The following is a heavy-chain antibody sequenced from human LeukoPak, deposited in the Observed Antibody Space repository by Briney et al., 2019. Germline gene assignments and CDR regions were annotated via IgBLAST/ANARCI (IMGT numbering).Heavy chain of an antibody. J-gene: IGHJ4*02. CDR3: AKDQVRFGELSFYFDY. Sequence: GGSLRLSCAASGFTFSSYAMSWVRQAPGKGLEWVSAISGSGGSTYYADSVKGRFTISRDNSKNTLYLQMNSLRAEDTAVYYCAKDQVRFGELSFYFDYWGQGTLVTVSS. V-gene: IGHV3-23*01. CDR2: ISGSGGST. D-gene: IGHD3-10*01. CDR1: GFTFSSYA.